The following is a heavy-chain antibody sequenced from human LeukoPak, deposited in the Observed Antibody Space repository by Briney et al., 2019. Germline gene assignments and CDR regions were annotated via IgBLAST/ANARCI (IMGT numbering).Heavy chain of an antibody. CDR3: ARDDVAVTGALDF. D-gene: IGHD6-19*01. Sequence: RGSLRLSCAASGFTFSNHWMHWVRQAPGKGLEWVAVIWYDGSNKYYADSVKGRFTISRDNSKNTLYLQMNSLRAEDTAVYYCARDDVAVTGALDFWGQGTLVTVSS. J-gene: IGHJ4*02. V-gene: IGHV3-33*08. CDR1: GFTFSNHW. CDR2: IWYDGSNK.